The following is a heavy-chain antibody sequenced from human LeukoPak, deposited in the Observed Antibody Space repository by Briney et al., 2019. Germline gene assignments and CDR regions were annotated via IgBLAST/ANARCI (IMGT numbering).Heavy chain of an antibody. V-gene: IGHV3-7*03. CDR1: GFTFSNSW. J-gene: IGHJ4*02. CDR2: ISQDGSET. Sequence: GGSLRLSCAGSGFTFSNSWMNWVRQVPGKGLEWVANISQDGSETYYVDSVKGRFTISRDNAKNLLYLQMNSLRVEDTAVYYCTRSATYWGQGSLVTVSS. D-gene: IGHD6-25*01. CDR3: TRSATY.